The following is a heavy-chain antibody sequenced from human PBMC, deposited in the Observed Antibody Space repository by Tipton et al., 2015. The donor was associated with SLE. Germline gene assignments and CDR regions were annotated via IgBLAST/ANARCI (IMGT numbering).Heavy chain of an antibody. J-gene: IGHJ6*03. CDR1: GFTFSDHY. CDR3: AKLAQGYSSSSYYYYYMDV. Sequence: SLRLSCAASGFTFSDHYMDWVRQAPGKGLEWVGRTRNKANSYTTEYAATVKGRFTISRDNSKNTLYLQMNSLRAEDTAVYCCAKLAQGYSSSSYYYYYMDVWGKGTTVTISS. D-gene: IGHD6-13*01. V-gene: IGHV3-72*01. CDR2: TRNKANSYTT.